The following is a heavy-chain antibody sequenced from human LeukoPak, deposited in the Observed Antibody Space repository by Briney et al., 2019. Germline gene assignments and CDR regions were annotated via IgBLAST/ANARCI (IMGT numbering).Heavy chain of an antibody. J-gene: IGHJ5*02. V-gene: IGHV4-30-2*01. CDR2: IYHSGST. D-gene: IGHD4-17*01. CDR1: GGSISSGGYS. Sequence: SSETLSLTCAVSGGSISSGGYSWSWIRQPPGKGLEWIGYIYHSGSTYYNPSLKSRVTISVDRSKNQFSLKLSSVTAADTAVYYCAGYGDYAVDPWGQGTLVTVSP. CDR3: AGYGDYAVDP.